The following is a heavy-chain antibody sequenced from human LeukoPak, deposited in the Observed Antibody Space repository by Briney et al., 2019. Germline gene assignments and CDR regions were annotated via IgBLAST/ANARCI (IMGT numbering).Heavy chain of an antibody. CDR1: GYTFTNYG. J-gene: IGHJ4*02. D-gene: IGHD4-23*01. V-gene: IGHV1-18*01. CDR2: ISGNNGNT. CDR3: ARDPQGFDYGSNTRLDY. Sequence: ASVKVSCKASGYTFTNYGVSWERQAPGQGLEWLGWISGNNGNTNFAQKFQGRVTLATDTSTTTAYMELRSLRSDDTAVYYCARDPQGFDYGSNTRLDYWGQGTLVTVSS.